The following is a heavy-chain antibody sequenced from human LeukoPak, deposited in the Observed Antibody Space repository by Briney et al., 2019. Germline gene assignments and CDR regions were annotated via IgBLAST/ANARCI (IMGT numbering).Heavy chain of an antibody. D-gene: IGHD4-17*01. V-gene: IGHV3-23*01. J-gene: IGHJ4*02. CDR2: ISGSGAIT. CDR3: ARVVLDYGDYSSFDY. CDR1: GFTFSSYG. Sequence: GGSLRLSCAASGFTFSSYGMSWVRQAPGKGLEWVSAISGSGAITYYADSVKGRFTISRDNAKNSLYLQMNSLRAEDTAVYYCARVVLDYGDYSSFDYWGQGTLVTVSS.